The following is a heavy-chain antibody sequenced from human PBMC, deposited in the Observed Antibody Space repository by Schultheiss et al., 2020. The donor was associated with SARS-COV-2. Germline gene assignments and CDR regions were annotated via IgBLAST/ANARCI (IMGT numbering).Heavy chain of an antibody. D-gene: IGHD3-3*01. Sequence: GGSLRLSCAASGFIFSSYAMHWVRQAPGKGLEWVAVISYDGSNKYYADSVKGRFTISRDNSKNTLYLQMNSLRAEDTAVYYCARDNGITIFGDYGMDVWGQGTTVTVSS. CDR2: ISYDGSNK. V-gene: IGHV3-30-3*01. CDR3: ARDNGITIFGDYGMDV. J-gene: IGHJ6*02. CDR1: GFIFSSYA.